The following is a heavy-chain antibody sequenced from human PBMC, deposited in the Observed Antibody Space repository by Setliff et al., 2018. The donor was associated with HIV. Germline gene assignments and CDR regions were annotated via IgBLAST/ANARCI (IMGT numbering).Heavy chain of an antibody. V-gene: IGHV3-48*01. CDR2: ISAHDNTI. CDR1: GFTFSNYW. Sequence: GGSLRLSCVASGFTFSNYWMHWVRQAPGKGLEWVAYISAHDNTIFYADSVKGRFTISRDNAKNSLYLLMNSLRAEDTAVYYCARLLDYYYMDVWGKGTTVTVSS. CDR3: ARLLDYYYMDV. J-gene: IGHJ6*03.